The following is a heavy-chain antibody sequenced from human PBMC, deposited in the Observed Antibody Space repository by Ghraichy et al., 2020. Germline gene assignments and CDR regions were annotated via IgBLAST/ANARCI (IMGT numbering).Heavy chain of an antibody. D-gene: IGHD6-19*01. CDR1: GFTFSSYS. V-gene: IGHV3-21*01. Sequence: GGSLRLSCAASGFTFSSYSMNWVRQAPGKGLEWVSSISSSSSYIYYADSVKGRFTISRDNAKNSLYLQMNSLRAEDTAVYYCASARYSSGWVDYWGQGTLVTVSS. CDR3: ASARYSSGWVDY. J-gene: IGHJ4*02. CDR2: ISSSSSYI.